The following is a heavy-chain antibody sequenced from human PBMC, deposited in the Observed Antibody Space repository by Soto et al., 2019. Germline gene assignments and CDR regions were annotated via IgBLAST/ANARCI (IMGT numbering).Heavy chain of an antibody. D-gene: IGHD2-21*02. V-gene: IGHV3-11*01. Sequence: GGSLRLSCAASGFTFSDYYMSWIRQAPGKGLEWVSYISSSGSTIYYADSVKGRFTISRDNAKNSLYLQMNSLRAEDTAVYYCARDHSPPVTAIDYWGQGTLVTVSS. CDR3: ARDHSPPVTAIDY. CDR1: GFTFSDYY. CDR2: ISSSGSTI. J-gene: IGHJ4*02.